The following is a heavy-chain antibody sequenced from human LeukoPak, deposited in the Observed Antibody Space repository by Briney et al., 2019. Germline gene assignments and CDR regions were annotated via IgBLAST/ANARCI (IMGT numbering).Heavy chain of an antibody. CDR2: ISGGGGDI. J-gene: IGHJ4*02. Sequence: GGSLRLSCAASGFVFSDYYITWIRQAPGKGLEWLSYISGGGGDINYAESVKGRFSISRDNAKNSLYLEMTSLRVEDTAVYYCVRDIRAVGVTLYFDHWGQGTLVTASS. CDR1: GFVFSDYY. CDR3: VRDIRAVGVTLYFDH. V-gene: IGHV3-11*01. D-gene: IGHD1-26*01.